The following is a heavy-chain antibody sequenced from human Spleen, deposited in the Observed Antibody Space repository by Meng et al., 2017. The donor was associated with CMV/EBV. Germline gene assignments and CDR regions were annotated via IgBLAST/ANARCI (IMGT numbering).Heavy chain of an antibody. Sequence: GESLKISCAASGFTFSDYYMSWIRQAPGKGLEWVSYISSSGSTIYYADSVKGRFTISRDNAKNSLYLQMNSLRPEDTALYYCARVVGGSPTRWGQGTLVTVSS. D-gene: IGHD1-26*01. J-gene: IGHJ4*02. V-gene: IGHV3-11*01. CDR1: GFTFSDYY. CDR3: ARVVGGSPTR. CDR2: ISSSGSTI.